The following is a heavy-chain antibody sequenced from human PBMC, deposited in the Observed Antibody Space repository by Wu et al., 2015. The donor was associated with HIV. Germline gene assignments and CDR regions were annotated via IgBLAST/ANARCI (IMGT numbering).Heavy chain of an antibody. Sequence: QVQLVQSGAEVKKPGASVKVSCKASGYTFTRYGLSWVRQAPGQGLEWMGWIGAYNGNTNYAQKLQGRVTMTTDTSTSTAYMELRSLRSDDTAVYYCARDVYYYDSSGYYYFDYWGQGTLVTVSS. CDR1: GYTFTRYG. V-gene: IGHV1-18*01. CDR2: IGAYNGNT. CDR3: ARDVYYYDSSGYYYFDY. J-gene: IGHJ4*02. D-gene: IGHD3-22*01.